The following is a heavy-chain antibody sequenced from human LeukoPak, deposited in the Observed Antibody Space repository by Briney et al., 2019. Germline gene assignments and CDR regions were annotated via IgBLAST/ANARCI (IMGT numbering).Heavy chain of an antibody. J-gene: IGHJ4*02. D-gene: IGHD2-2*01. CDR2: MYYSGNS. Sequence: SETLSLTCTVSGASIRSHYWSWIRQPPGKGLEWIGYMYYSGNSNYNPALKSRVTISVDTSKNQFSLKMISVTPADTAVFYCARHELQLLFFDYWGQGTLVTVSS. CDR3: ARHELQLLFFDY. CDR1: GASIRSHY. V-gene: IGHV4-59*11.